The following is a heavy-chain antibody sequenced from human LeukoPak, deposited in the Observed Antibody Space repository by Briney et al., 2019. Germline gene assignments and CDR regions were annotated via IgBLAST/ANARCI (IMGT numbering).Heavy chain of an antibody. V-gene: IGHV3-21*01. CDR2: ISSSSSYI. CDR3: ARVIAAAGKYYYYYYYMDV. D-gene: IGHD6-13*01. J-gene: IGHJ6*03. CDR1: GFTFSSYS. Sequence: PGGSLRLSCAASGFTFSSYSMNWVRQAPGKGLEWVSSISSSSSYIYYADSVKGRFTISRDNAKNSLYLQMNSLRAEDTAVYYCARVIAAAGKYYYYYYYMDVWGKGTTVTVSS.